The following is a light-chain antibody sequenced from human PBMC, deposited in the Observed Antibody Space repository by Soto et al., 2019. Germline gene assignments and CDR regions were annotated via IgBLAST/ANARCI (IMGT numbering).Light chain of an antibody. CDR2: DVS. CDR3: QQYKTYYRT. V-gene: IGKV1-5*01. J-gene: IGKJ1*01. CDR1: QNISRW. Sequence: MTQSPSTLSASVGDRVTITCRASQNISRWLAWYQQKPGKAPKLLIYDVSSFEGGVPSRFSGSGSETEFTLTISSLQPDDFATYYCQQYKTYYRTFGQGTKVDIK.